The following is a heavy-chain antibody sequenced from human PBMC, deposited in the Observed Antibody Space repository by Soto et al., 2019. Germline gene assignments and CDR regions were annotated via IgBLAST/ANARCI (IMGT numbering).Heavy chain of an antibody. Sequence: QVQLQESGPGLVKPSETLSLICTVSGGSVNNYYWGWVRQPAGKGLEWIGRIFADGSTTYNPSLMGRVTLSVDTSRNKLSLELTSMTASDTAVYYCVRDQAQVVVGTGFDYWGQGAPVNVSS. J-gene: IGHJ4*02. CDR3: VRDQAQVVVGTGFDY. CDR1: GGSVNNYY. D-gene: IGHD2-15*01. CDR2: IFADGST. V-gene: IGHV4-4*07.